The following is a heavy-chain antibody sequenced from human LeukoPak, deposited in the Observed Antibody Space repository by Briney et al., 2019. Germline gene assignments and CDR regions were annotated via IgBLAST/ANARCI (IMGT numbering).Heavy chain of an antibody. CDR3: AKDSGNYAFDY. D-gene: IGHD4-11*01. V-gene: IGHV3-9*03. Sequence: GGSLRLSCAASGFTFDDYAMPWVRQAPGKGLEWVSGISWNSGSIDYADSVKGRFTISRDNAKNSLYLQMNSLRAEDMALYYCAKDSGNYAFDYWGQGTLVTVSS. CDR2: ISWNSGSI. J-gene: IGHJ4*02. CDR1: GFTFDDYA.